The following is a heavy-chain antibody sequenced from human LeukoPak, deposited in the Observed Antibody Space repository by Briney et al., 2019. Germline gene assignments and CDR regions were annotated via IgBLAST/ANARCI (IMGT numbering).Heavy chain of an antibody. CDR2: INHSGST. CDR1: GGSFSGYY. D-gene: IGHD3-10*01. V-gene: IGHV4-34*01. J-gene: IGHJ4*02. CDR3: ASSELWFGVFDY. Sequence: SETLSLTCAVYGGSFSGYYWSWIRQPPGKGLEWIGEINHSGSTNYNPSLKSRVTISVDTSKNQFSLKLSSVTAADTAVYYCASSELWFGVFDYWGQGTLVTVSS.